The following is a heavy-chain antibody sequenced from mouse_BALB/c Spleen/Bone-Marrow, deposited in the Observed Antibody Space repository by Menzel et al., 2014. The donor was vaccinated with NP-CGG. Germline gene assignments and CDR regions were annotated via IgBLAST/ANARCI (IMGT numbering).Heavy chain of an antibody. CDR3: ASNWD. CDR2: IYPGSGKT. V-gene: IGHV1-77*01. CDR1: GYTFTDYY. D-gene: IGHD4-1*01. Sequence: QVQLQQSGAELARPGASVKLSCKASGYTFTDYYINWVKQRTGQGLEWIGEIYPGSGKTYYNEKFKGKATVTADKSSSTAFMQLSSLTSEDYAVYFCASNWDWGQGTLVTVSA. J-gene: IGHJ3*01.